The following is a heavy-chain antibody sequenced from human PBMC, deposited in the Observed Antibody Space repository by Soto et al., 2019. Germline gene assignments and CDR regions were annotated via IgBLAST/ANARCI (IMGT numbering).Heavy chain of an antibody. D-gene: IGHD2-15*01. V-gene: IGHV2-5*02. CDR2: IYWDDDK. CDR1: GFSLSTSGVG. J-gene: IGHJ4*02. Sequence: QITLKESGTTLVKPTQTLTLTCTFSGFSLSTSGVGVGWIRQPPGKALEWLALIYWDDDKRYSPSLKSRLTITKDTSKNQVVLTMTNMDPVDTATYYCAHRYCSGGSCYLDYWGQGTLVTVSS. CDR3: AHRYCSGGSCYLDY.